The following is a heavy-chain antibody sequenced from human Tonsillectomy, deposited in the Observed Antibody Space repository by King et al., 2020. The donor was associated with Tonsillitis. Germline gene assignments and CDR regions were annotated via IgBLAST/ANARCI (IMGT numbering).Heavy chain of an antibody. CDR2: IYSGGST. Sequence: VQLVVSGGGLIQPGGSLRLSCAASGFTVSSNYISWVRQAPGKGLEWVSVIYSGGSTNYADSVKGRFTISGDNTKNTLYLKMNSLRAEDTAVYYFAKGEDTAMVVVNWGQGTLVTVSS. CDR3: AKGEDTAMVVVN. J-gene: IGHJ4*02. V-gene: IGHV3-53*01. D-gene: IGHD5-18*01. CDR1: GFTVSSNY.